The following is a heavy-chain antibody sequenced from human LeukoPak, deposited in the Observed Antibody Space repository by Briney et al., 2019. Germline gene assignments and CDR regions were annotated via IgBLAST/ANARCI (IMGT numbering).Heavy chain of an antibody. CDR2: VIPILGIA. J-gene: IGHJ4*02. CDR3: ASMGYGGSDY. CDR1: GCTFSSYA. V-gene: IGHV1-69*04. D-gene: IGHD4-23*01. Sequence: ASVKVPCKASGCTFSSYAISLLRQAPGQGLEWMGRVIPILGIANYAQKFQGRVTITADKSTSTAYMELNSLRSEDTAVYYCASMGYGGSDYWGQGTLVTVSS.